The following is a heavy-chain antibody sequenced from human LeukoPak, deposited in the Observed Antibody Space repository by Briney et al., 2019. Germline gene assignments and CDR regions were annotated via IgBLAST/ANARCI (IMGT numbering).Heavy chain of an antibody. J-gene: IGHJ6*02. Sequence: SETLSLTCTVYGGSFTDYFWTWLRQSPGKGLEWTGEINDYTGDTNYNPSLNSRVSISLEKSKNQFSLELRSVTAADTAVYYCARGRIAKIVVVHSFSYGMDVWGQGTTVTVSS. CDR3: ARGRIAKIVVVHSFSYGMDV. V-gene: IGHV4-34*01. CDR1: GGSFTDYF. D-gene: IGHD3-22*01. CDR2: INDYTGDT.